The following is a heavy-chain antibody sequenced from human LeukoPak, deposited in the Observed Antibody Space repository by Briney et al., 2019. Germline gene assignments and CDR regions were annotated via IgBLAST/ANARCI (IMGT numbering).Heavy chain of an antibody. J-gene: IGHJ4*02. Sequence: PGGSLRLSCAASGFTFSSYEMNWVRQAPGKGLEWVSYISSSSSTIYYADSVKGRFTISRDNAKNSLYLQMNSLRAEDTAVYYCARDWGSSWYKDWGQGTLVTVSS. CDR2: ISSSSSTI. V-gene: IGHV3-48*01. CDR3: ARDWGSSWYKD. D-gene: IGHD6-13*01. CDR1: GFTFSSYE.